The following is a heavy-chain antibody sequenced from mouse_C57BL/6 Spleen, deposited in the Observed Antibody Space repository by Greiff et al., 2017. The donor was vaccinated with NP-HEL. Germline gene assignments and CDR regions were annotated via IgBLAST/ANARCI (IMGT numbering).Heavy chain of an antibody. Sequence: EVQLQQSGPGLVKPSQSLSLTCSVTGYSITSGYYWNWIRQFPGNKLEWMGYISYDGSKNYNPSLKNRISITRDPSKNQFFLKLNSVTTEDTATYYCARRFPIAYWGQGTLVTVSA. CDR2: ISYDGSK. V-gene: IGHV3-6*01. CDR1: GYSITSGYY. CDR3: ARRFPIAY. J-gene: IGHJ3*01.